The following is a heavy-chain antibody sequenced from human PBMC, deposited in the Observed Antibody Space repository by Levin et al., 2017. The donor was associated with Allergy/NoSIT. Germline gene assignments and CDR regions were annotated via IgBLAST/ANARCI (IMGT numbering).Heavy chain of an antibody. Sequence: SETLSLTCAVSGGSISSSNWWSWVRQPPGKGLEWIGEIYHSGNTNYNPSLKSRVAISVDKSKNHFSLKLSSVTAADTAVYFCARDETVFSSGWYQYWGQGALVTVSS. CDR2: IYHSGNT. CDR3: ARDETVFSSGWYQY. V-gene: IGHV4-4*02. D-gene: IGHD6-19*01. J-gene: IGHJ4*02. CDR1: GGSISSSNW.